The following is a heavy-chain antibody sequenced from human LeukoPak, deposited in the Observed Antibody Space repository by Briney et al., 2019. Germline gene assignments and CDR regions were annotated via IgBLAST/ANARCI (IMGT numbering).Heavy chain of an antibody. V-gene: IGHV3-66*01. CDR3: ARDRAYGSGSYNWFDP. J-gene: IGHJ5*02. CDR2: IYSGGST. Sequence: GGSLRLSCAASGFPVSSNYMSWVRQAPGKGLEWVSVIYSGGSTYYADSVKGRFTISRDNSKNTLYLQMNSLRAEDTAVYYCARDRAYGSGSYNWFDPWGQGTLVTVSS. CDR1: GFPVSSNY. D-gene: IGHD3-10*01.